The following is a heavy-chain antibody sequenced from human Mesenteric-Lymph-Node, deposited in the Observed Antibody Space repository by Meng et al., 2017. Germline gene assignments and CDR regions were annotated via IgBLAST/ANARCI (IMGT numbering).Heavy chain of an antibody. Sequence: SGPTLVKPTETLTLTCTVSGFSLSNARMGVSWIRQPPGKALEWLAHIFSNDEKSYSTSLKSRLTISKDTSKSQVVLTMTNMNPVDTATYYCARTITTVVTPDYWGQGTLVTVSS. V-gene: IGHV2-26*01. J-gene: IGHJ4*02. D-gene: IGHD4-23*01. CDR3: ARTITTVVTPDY. CDR2: IFSNDEK. CDR1: GFSLSNARMG.